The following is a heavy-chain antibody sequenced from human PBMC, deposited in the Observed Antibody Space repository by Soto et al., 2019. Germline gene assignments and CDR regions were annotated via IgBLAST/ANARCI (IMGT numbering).Heavy chain of an antibody. CDR2: ISSSSSVI. V-gene: IGHV3-48*01. CDR3: ARVGLRVVVVAAFDY. D-gene: IGHD2-15*01. J-gene: IGHJ4*02. Sequence: PGGSLRLSCATSGFILSDCAMNWVRQAPGKGLEWVSYISSSSSVIDYADSVKGRFTVSRDNARNSLYLQMNSLRAEDTAVYYCARVGLRVVVVAAFDYWGQGTLVTVSS. CDR1: GFILSDCA.